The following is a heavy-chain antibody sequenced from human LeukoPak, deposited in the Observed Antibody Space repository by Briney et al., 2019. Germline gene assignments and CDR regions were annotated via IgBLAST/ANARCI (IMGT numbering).Heavy chain of an antibody. CDR3: AKDSHYYGSGRFLFDY. J-gene: IGHJ4*02. D-gene: IGHD3-10*01. CDR2: IRYDGSNK. V-gene: IGHV3-30*02. Sequence: GGSLRLSCAASGFTFSSYGMHWVRQAPGKGLEWAAFIRYDGSNKYYADSVKGRFTISRDNSKNTLYLQMNSLRVEDTAVYYCAKDSHYYGSGRFLFDYWGQGTLVTVSS. CDR1: GFTFSSYG.